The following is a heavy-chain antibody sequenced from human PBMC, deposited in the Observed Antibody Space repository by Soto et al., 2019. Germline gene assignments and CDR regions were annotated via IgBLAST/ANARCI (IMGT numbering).Heavy chain of an antibody. D-gene: IGHD3-10*01. V-gene: IGHV1-69*02. CDR2: INPILIMS. Sequence: QVQLVQSGAEVKKPGSSVRVSCKASGDTFTFYSINWVRQAPGLGLEWMGRINPILIMSNYAQRFQGRVTMTADKSTSTAYMELSSLRSEDTAMYYCASSYGSGYRAFVYWGQGALVTVSS. CDR3: ASSYGSGYRAFVY. J-gene: IGHJ4*02. CDR1: GDTFTFYS.